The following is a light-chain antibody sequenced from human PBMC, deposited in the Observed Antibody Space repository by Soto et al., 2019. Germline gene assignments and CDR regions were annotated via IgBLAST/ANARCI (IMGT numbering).Light chain of an antibody. Sequence: EIVLTQSPGTLSLSPGERATLSCRASQSVRSTYLAWYQQKPGQAPRLLIYGASSRATAIPDRFSGSGSGTDFTLTISRLEPEDFAVYYCQQYSSSPRTFGQGTKLEIK. CDR3: QQYSSSPRT. V-gene: IGKV3-20*01. CDR1: QSVRSTY. CDR2: GAS. J-gene: IGKJ2*01.